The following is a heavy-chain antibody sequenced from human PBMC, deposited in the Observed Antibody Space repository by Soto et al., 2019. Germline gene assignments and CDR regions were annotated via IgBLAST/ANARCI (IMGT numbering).Heavy chain of an antibody. CDR1: GFTFSSYD. CDR3: ARVPSDEGGFEELSYYYGLDV. V-gene: IGHV3-13*01. CDR2: IATAGDT. J-gene: IGHJ6*02. D-gene: IGHD3-10*01. Sequence: EVQLVESGGGLVQPGGSLRLSCAASGFTFSSYDMHWVRQPPGKGLEWVSGIATAGDTYYADSVKGRVTLSRENAKNSFYLQMNSLRAEDTAVYYCARVPSDEGGFEELSYYYGLDVWGQGTTVTVSS.